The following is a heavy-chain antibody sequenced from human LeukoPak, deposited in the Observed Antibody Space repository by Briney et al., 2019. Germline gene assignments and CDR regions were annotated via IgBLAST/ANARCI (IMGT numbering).Heavy chain of an antibody. V-gene: IGHV4-30-2*01. CDR3: ARDGETIFGVLPYYMDV. Sequence: SETLSLTCTVSGGSISSGGYYRSWIRQPPGKGLEWIGYIYHSGSTYYNPSLKSRVTISVDRSKNQFSLKLSSVTAADTAVYYCARDGETIFGVLPYYMDVWGKGTTVTVSS. D-gene: IGHD3-3*01. J-gene: IGHJ6*03. CDR1: GGSISSGGYY. CDR2: IYHSGST.